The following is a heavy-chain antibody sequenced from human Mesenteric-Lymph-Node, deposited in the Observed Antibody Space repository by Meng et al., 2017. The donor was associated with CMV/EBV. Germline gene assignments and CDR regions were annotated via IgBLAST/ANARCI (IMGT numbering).Heavy chain of an antibody. CDR1: GFTFSDYV. CDR3: ARGRSSTSCYTSADYYYFGLDV. CDR2: LSYDGSNN. V-gene: IGHV3-30-3*01. J-gene: IGHJ6*02. D-gene: IGHD2-2*02. Sequence: GESLKISCAASGFTFSDYVMHWVRQAPGKGLEWVAVLSYDGSNNHYADSVEGRFTISRDISKNTLYLQMNSLRAEDTAVYYCARGRSSTSCYTSADYYYFGLDVWGQGTTVTVSS.